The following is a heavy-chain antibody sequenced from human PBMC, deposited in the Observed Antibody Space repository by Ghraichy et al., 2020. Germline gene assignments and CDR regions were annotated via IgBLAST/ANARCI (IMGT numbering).Heavy chain of an antibody. D-gene: IGHD2-15*01. CDR1: GYTFTGYY. CDR2: INPNSGGT. CDR3: AREGPSIKESSWSFDY. Sequence: ASVKVSCKASGYTFTGYYMHWVRQAPGQGLEWMGRINPNSGGTNYAQKFQGRVTMTRDTSISTAYMELSRLRSDDTAVYYCAREGPSIKESSWSFDYWGQGTLVTVSS. V-gene: IGHV1-2*06. J-gene: IGHJ4*02.